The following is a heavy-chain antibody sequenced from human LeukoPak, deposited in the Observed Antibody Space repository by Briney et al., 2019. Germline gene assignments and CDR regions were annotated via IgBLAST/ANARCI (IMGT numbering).Heavy chain of an antibody. J-gene: IGHJ4*02. CDR1: GFGFSSYG. Sequence: PGGSLRLSCEASGFGFSSYGMHWVRQAPGKGLEWVAVISYDGSKIYYSDSVKGRFTISRDNSRNTAHLQMNSLRDEDTAFYYCAKDSFVRDIYRFFDWSFDGWGQGTLVTVSS. CDR2: ISYDGSKI. D-gene: IGHD3-9*01. V-gene: IGHV3-30*18. CDR3: AKDSFVRDIYRFFDWSFDG.